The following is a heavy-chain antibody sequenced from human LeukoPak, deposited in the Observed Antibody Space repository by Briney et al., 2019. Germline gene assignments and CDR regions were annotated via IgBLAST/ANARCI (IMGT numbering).Heavy chain of an antibody. J-gene: IGHJ4*02. D-gene: IGHD3-3*01. CDR2: ISAYNGNT. Sequence: ASVKVSCKASGYTFTSYGISWVRQAPGQGLEWMGRISAYNGNTNYAQKLQGRVTMTTDTSTSTAYMELRSLRSDDTAVYYCARDFTYYDFWSGYYWHYFDYWGQGTLVTVSS. V-gene: IGHV1-18*01. CDR3: ARDFTYYDFWSGYYWHYFDY. CDR1: GYTFTSYG.